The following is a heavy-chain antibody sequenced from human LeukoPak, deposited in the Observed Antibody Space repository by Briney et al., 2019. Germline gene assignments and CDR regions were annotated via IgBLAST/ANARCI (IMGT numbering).Heavy chain of an antibody. CDR2: ININGTFS. CDR3: GQVGY. Sequence: GGSLRLSCVTYGLAFDTFWMHWVRQAPGKGLMWVARININGTFSTYADSVQGRFTVFRDNAKKTLYLQMDSLRVEDTATYFCGQVGYWGQGTLVTVAS. J-gene: IGHJ4*02. D-gene: IGHD1-26*01. CDR1: GLAFDTFW. V-gene: IGHV3-74*03.